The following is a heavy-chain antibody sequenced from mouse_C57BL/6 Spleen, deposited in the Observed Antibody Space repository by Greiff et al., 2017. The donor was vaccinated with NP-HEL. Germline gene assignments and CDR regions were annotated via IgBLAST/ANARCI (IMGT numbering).Heavy chain of an antibody. CDR1: GYTFTDYE. Sequence: VQLQQSGAELVRPGASVTLSCKASGYTFTDYEMHWVKQTPVHGLEWIGAIDPETGGTAYNQKFKGKAILTADKSSSTAYMELRSLTSEDSAVYYCARWLDGLYAMDYWGQGTSVTVSS. CDR2: IDPETGGT. J-gene: IGHJ4*01. V-gene: IGHV1-15*01. CDR3: ARWLDGLYAMDY. D-gene: IGHD2-3*01.